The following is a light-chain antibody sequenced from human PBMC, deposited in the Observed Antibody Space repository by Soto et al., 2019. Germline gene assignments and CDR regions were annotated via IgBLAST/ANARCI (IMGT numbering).Light chain of an antibody. CDR3: QSYDSSLSGYV. Sequence: QSARTQPPSVSEAPGQRVTSSCTGSSSNIGAGYEAHWYQQVPGTAPKLLIYENNNRPSGVPDRFSGSKSGTSASLAITGLQAEDEAEYYCQSYDSSLSGYVFGTATKLTVL. J-gene: IGLJ1*01. CDR2: ENN. CDR1: SSNIGAGYE. V-gene: IGLV1-40*01.